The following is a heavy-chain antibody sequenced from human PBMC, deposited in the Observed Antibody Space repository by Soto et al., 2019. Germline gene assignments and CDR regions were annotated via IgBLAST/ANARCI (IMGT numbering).Heavy chain of an antibody. CDR1: GYTFTSYG. V-gene: IGHV1-18*01. Sequence: QVQLVQSGAEVKKPGASVKVSCKASGYTFTSYGISWVRQAPGQGLEWMGWISAYNGNTNYAQKLQGRVTMTTDTSTSTAYMELRSLRSDDTAVYYCARDPPTAYGDYALTVYYYYYYMDVWGKGTTVTVSS. CDR2: ISAYNGNT. D-gene: IGHD4-17*01. CDR3: ARDPPTAYGDYALTVYYYYYYMDV. J-gene: IGHJ6*03.